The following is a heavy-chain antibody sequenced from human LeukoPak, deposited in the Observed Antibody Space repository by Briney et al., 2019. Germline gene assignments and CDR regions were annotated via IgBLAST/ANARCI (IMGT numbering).Heavy chain of an antibody. CDR1: GYTFTSYV. CDR2: ISSHNSNT. D-gene: IGHD1-1*01. V-gene: IGHV1-18*01. Sequence: ASVKDSCKASGYTFTSYVISWVRQAPGQGREWMGWISSHNSNTNYAQKLQGRVTMTTDTSTNKAYMELRSLRSDDTAVYYCAKGAKYNWNDKPFDYWGQGTLVTVSS. J-gene: IGHJ4*02. CDR3: AKGAKYNWNDKPFDY.